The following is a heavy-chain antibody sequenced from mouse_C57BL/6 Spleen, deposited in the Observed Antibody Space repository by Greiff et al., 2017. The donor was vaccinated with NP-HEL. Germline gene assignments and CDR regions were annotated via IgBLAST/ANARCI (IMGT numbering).Heavy chain of an antibody. CDR1: GYSITSGYY. V-gene: IGHV3-6*01. Sequence: ESGPGLVKPSQSLSLTCSVTGYSITSGYYWNWIRQFPGNKLEWMGYISYDGSNKYNPSLKNRISITRDTSKNQFFLKLNSVTTEDTATYYCARDLDSYYFDYWGQGTTLTVSS. D-gene: IGHD1-1*01. J-gene: IGHJ2*01. CDR3: ARDLDSYYFDY. CDR2: ISYDGSN.